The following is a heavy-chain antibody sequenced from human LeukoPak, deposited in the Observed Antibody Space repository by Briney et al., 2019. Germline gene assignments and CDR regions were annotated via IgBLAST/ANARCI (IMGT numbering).Heavy chain of an antibody. Sequence: ASVKVSCKASGYTLTDYYMHWVRQAPGQGLEWMGLIIPNTGGTTYQQKFQGRVTMTRDTSISTFYMELSSLRSDDTAVYYCSTEDKYCTSPNCGNYWGQGTLVTVSP. V-gene: IGHV1-2*06. J-gene: IGHJ4*02. CDR2: IIPNTGGT. D-gene: IGHD2-8*01. CDR1: GYTLTDYY. CDR3: STEDKYCTSPNCGNY.